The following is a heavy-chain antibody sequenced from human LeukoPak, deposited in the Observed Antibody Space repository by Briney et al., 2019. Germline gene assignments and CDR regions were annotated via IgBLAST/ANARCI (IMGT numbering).Heavy chain of an antibody. CDR1: GYTFSSYS. J-gene: IGHJ4*02. Sequence: GGSLRLSCAASGYTFSSYSMNWVRQAPGKGLEWVSSISSSSSYIYYADSVKGRFTTSRDNAKNSLYLQMNSLRAEDTAVYYCARGQGHGDIDYWGQGTLVTVSS. D-gene: IGHD4-17*01. CDR3: ARGQGHGDIDY. CDR2: ISSSSSYI. V-gene: IGHV3-21*01.